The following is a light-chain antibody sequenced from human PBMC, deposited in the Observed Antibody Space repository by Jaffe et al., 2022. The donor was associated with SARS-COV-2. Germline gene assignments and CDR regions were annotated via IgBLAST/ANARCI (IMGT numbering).Light chain of an antibody. Sequence: QAVLTQPSSLSASPGASASLTCTLRSDINVATYWIYWYQQKPGSPPQYLLNYRSDSDKQQGSGVPSRFSGSKDGSANAGILLISGLQSEDEADYYCMIWHSSTWVFGGGTKLTVL. V-gene: IGLV5-45*02. CDR2: YRSDSDK. CDR3: MIWHSSTWV. CDR1: SDINVATYW. J-gene: IGLJ3*02.